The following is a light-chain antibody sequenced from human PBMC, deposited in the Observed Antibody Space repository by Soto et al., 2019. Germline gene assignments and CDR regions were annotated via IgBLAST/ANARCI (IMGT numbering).Light chain of an antibody. V-gene: IGKV1-6*01. CDR2: GAS. J-gene: IGKJ1*01. CDR3: LQDYSFPWA. Sequence: IQETQSPSSLSASVGDRVTISCRASQGIRSDLAWYQQKPGKVPKLLIYGASRLASGVPSRFSGSGFGTDFTLTISSLQPEDFATYYCLQDYSFPWAFGQGTKVE. CDR1: QGIRSD.